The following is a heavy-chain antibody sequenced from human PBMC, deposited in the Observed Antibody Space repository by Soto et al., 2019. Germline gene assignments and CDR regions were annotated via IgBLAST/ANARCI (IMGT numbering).Heavy chain of an antibody. CDR2: IYYTGIT. CDR1: GGSLSNYN. Sequence: SETLSLTCTISGGSLSNYNWNWIRQSAGKGLEWIGRIYYTGITSYNPSLKSRVTMSVDTFNNQISLKLSSVTAADTAIYYCARERTYQLYGDDALDIWGLGTMVTVSS. CDR3: ARERTYQLYGDDALDI. J-gene: IGHJ3*02. V-gene: IGHV4-4*07. D-gene: IGHD2-2*01.